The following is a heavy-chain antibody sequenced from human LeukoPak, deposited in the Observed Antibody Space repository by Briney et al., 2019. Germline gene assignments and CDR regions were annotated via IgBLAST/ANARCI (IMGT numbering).Heavy chain of an antibody. D-gene: IGHD5-12*01. CDR1: GFTFSSYD. Sequence: GGSLRLSCAASGFTFSSYDMHWVRQAPGKGLEWVAVIWYDGSNKYYADSVKGRFTISRDNAKNTLYLQMNSLRAEDTAVYYCATSGYSGYDPGYGMDVWGQGTTVTVSS. V-gene: IGHV3-33*03. CDR3: ATSGYSGYDPGYGMDV. J-gene: IGHJ6*02. CDR2: IWYDGSNK.